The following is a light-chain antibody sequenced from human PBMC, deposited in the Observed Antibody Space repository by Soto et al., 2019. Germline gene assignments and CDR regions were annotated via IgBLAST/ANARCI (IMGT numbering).Light chain of an antibody. CDR1: SSDVGGYKY. Sequence: QSALTQPASVSGSPGQSITMSCTGTSSDVGGYKYVYWYQQHPGKAPKLMIYEVSNRPSGVSNRFSGSKSVNTASLNISGLQAEDEADYYCSSYTSSSTPWVLGGGTKLTVL. J-gene: IGLJ3*02. CDR3: SSYTSSSTPWV. CDR2: EVS. V-gene: IGLV2-14*01.